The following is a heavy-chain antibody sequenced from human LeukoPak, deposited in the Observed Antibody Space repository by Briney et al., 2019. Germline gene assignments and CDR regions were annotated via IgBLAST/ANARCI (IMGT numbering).Heavy chain of an antibody. D-gene: IGHD4-17*01. V-gene: IGHV4-30-2*05. CDR1: GGSISSGGYS. Sequence: SETLSLTCAVSGGSISSGGYSWSWIRQPPGKGLEWIGYIYHSGSTYYNPSLKSRVTISVDTSKNQFSLKLSSVTAADTAVYYCARVGLWVGDYDYWGQGTLVTVSS. J-gene: IGHJ4*02. CDR2: IYHSGST. CDR3: ARVGLWVGDYDY.